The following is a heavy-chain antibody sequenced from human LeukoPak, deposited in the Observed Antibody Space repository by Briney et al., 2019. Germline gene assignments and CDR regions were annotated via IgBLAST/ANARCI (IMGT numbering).Heavy chain of an antibody. CDR3: VKDPLSDGSGWHGYFDY. CDR2: ISSNGGST. V-gene: IGHV3-64D*06. Sequence: GGSLRLSCSASGFTFSSYAMHWVRQAPGKGLEYVSAISSNGGSTYYADSVKGRFTISRDNSKNTLYLQMSSLRAEDTAVYYCVKDPLSDGSGWHGYFDYWGQGTLVTVSS. D-gene: IGHD6-19*01. CDR1: GFTFSSYA. J-gene: IGHJ4*02.